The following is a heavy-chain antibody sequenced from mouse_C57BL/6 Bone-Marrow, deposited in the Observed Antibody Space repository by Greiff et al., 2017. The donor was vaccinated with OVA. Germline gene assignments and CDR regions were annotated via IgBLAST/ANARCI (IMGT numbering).Heavy chain of an antibody. V-gene: IGHV2-2*01. CDR2: IWSGGST. Sequence: VKLQESGPGLVQPSQSLSITCTVSGFSLTSYGVHWVRQSPGKGLEWLGVIWSGGSTDYNAAFISRLSISKDNSKSQVFFKMNSLQADDTAIYYCARITTVVEEAFAYWGQGTLVTVSA. J-gene: IGHJ3*01. CDR3: ARITTVVEEAFAY. D-gene: IGHD1-1*01. CDR1: GFSLTSYG.